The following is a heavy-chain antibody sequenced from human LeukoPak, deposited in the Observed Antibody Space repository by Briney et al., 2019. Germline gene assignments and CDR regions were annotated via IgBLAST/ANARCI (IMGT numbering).Heavy chain of an antibody. D-gene: IGHD5-18*01. CDR3: ARGVHELWLRSTWFDP. CDR1: GGSFSGYY. J-gene: IGHJ5*02. V-gene: IGHV4-34*01. CDR2: INHSGST. Sequence: SETLSLTCAVYGGSFSGYYWSWIRQPPGKGLEWIGEINHSGSTNYNPSLKSRVTISVDTSKNQFSLKLSSVTAADTAVYYCARGVHELWLRSTWFDPWGQGTLDTVSS.